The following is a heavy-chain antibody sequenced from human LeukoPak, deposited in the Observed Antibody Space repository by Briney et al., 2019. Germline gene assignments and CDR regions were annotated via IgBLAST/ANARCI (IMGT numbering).Heavy chain of an antibody. J-gene: IGHJ4*02. D-gene: IGHD6-6*01. V-gene: IGHV3-48*03. CDR2: ISTSGSTI. CDR3: TRRPIAATAYYFDY. Sequence: GGSLRLSCAASGFTFSSYEMNWVRQAPGKGLEWVSYISTSGSTIYYADSVKGRFTISRDNAKNSLYLQMNSLRAEDTAVYYCTRRPIAATAYYFDYWGQGTLVTVSS. CDR1: GFTFSSYE.